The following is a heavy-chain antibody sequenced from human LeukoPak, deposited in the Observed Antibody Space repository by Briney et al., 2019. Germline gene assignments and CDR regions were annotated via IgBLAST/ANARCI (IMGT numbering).Heavy chain of an antibody. V-gene: IGHV3-74*01. CDR3: VRDAYNILTAPYFDY. CDR2: INSDGSTT. Sequence: GGSLRLSCSASGFTFRSYWMHWVRQAPGKGLLWVSRINSDGSTTSYADPVKGRFTISRDNGKNTLYLQMDSLRAEDTAVYYCVRDAYNILTAPYFDYWGQGTLVTVSS. CDR1: GFTFRSYW. J-gene: IGHJ4*02. D-gene: IGHD3-9*01.